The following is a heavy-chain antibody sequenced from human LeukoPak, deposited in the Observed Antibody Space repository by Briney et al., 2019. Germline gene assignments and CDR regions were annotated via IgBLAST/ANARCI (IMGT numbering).Heavy chain of an antibody. CDR3: AKDRTYSSGWPTFYYYYGMDV. CDR1: GFTFSSYA. D-gene: IGHD6-25*01. CDR2: ISGSGGST. V-gene: IGHV3-23*01. Sequence: GGSLRLSCAASGFTFSSYAMSWVRQAPGKGLEWVSAISGSGGSTYYADSVKGRFTISRDNSKNTLYLQMNSLRAEDTAVYYCAKDRTYSSGWPTFYYYYGMDVWGQGTTVTVSS. J-gene: IGHJ6*02.